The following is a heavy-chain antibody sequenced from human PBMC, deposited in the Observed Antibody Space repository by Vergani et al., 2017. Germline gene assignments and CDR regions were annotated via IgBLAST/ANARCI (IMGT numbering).Heavy chain of an antibody. CDR3: ARSPHGYTYGGYISQFDP. D-gene: IGHD5-18*01. Sequence: EVQLVASGGGLVQRGRSLRLSCEASGFTFSNLWMTWVRQAPGKGLEWVANIKYDGSKKNYVDSVKDRFTISRDNAKNSLYLQMNNLRVEDTAVYFCARSPHGYTYGGYISQFDPWGQGTLVTVSS. CDR1: GFTFSNLW. CDR2: IKYDGSKK. J-gene: IGHJ5*02. V-gene: IGHV3-7*01.